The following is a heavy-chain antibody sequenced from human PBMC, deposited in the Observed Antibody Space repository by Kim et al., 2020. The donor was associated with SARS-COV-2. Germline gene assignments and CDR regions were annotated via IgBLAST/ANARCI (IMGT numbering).Heavy chain of an antibody. CDR3: ARDLAISADMDV. J-gene: IGHJ6*02. D-gene: IGHD3-3*01. V-gene: IGHV3-33*01. CDR2: K. Sequence: KYHANSVEGRFTISRDNSKNPLYLQMNSLRAEDTAVYYCARDLAISADMDVWGQGTTVTVSS.